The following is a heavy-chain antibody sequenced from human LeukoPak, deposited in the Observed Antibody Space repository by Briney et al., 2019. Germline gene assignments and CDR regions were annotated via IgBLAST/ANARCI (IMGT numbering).Heavy chain of an antibody. V-gene: IGHV1-46*01. D-gene: IGHD2-21*01. CDR2: INPSGGSA. CDR3: ARDVMGRDLEDY. Sequence: WASVKVSCKASGYTFTSYYMHWVRQAPGQGLEWMGIINPSGGSASYAQKFQGRVTMTRDVSTSTVYMELSSLRSEDTAVYYCARDVMGRDLEDYWGQGTLVTVSS. J-gene: IGHJ4*02. CDR1: GYTFTSYY.